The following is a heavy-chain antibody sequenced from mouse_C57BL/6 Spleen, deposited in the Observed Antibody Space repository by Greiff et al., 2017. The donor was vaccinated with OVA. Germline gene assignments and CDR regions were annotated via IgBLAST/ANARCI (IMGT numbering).Heavy chain of an antibody. J-gene: IGHJ2*01. V-gene: IGHV14-3*01. CDR3: APITTVVGPFDY. CDR1: GFNIKNTY. Sequence: EVKLVESVAELVRPGASVKLSCTASGFNIKNTYMHWVKQRPEQGLEWIGRIDPANGNTKYAPKFQGKATITADTSSNTAYLQLSSLTSEDTAIYYGAPITTVVGPFDYWGQGTTLTVSS. CDR2: IDPANGNT. D-gene: IGHD1-1*01.